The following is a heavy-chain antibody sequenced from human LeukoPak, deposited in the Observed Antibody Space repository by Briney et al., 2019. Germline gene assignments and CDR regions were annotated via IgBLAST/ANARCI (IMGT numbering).Heavy chain of an antibody. J-gene: IGHJ4*02. CDR3: ARGRMVRGVIILDY. V-gene: IGHV1-69*06. CDR2: IIPIFGTA. CDR1: GGTFSSYA. Sequence: SVKVSCKASGGTFSSYAISWVRQAPGQGLEWMGGIIPIFGTANYAQKFQGRVTITADKSTSTAYMELSSLRSEDTAVYYCARGRMVRGVIILDYWGQGTLVTVSS. D-gene: IGHD3-10*01.